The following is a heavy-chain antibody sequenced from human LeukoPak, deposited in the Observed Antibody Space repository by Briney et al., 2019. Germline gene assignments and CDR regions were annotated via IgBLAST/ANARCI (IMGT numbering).Heavy chain of an antibody. V-gene: IGHV1-2*02. D-gene: IGHD3-3*01. Sequence: ASVTVSCKASGYTFTGYYMHWVRQAPGRGLEWMGWINPNSGGTNYAQKFQGRVTMTRDTSISTAYMELSRLRSDDTAVYYCARDFQTLRFLVWFSGWLFDPWGQGTLVTVSS. CDR1: GYTFTGYY. CDR2: INPNSGGT. CDR3: ARDFQTLRFLVWFSGWLFDP. J-gene: IGHJ5*02.